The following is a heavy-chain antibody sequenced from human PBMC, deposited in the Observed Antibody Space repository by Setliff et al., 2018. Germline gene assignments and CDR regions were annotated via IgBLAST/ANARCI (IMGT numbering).Heavy chain of an antibody. CDR3: ARRPIALAGYRKGAFDI. CDR1: GNSFSSCS. D-gene: IGHD6-19*01. J-gene: IGHJ3*02. CDR2: VSTYNGDT. Sequence: ASVKVSCKASGNSFSSCSITWVRQAPGQGLEWMGWVSTYNGDTKYAQNFRGRVTMTTDMSTSTVYMELRTLRSDDTAVYFCARRPIALAGYRKGAFDIWGQGTMVTVSS. V-gene: IGHV1-18*01.